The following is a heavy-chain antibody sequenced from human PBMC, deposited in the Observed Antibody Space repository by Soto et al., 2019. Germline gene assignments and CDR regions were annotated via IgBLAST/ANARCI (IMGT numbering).Heavy chain of an antibody. CDR1: GGSISSGGYS. CDR2: IYHSGST. J-gene: IGHJ4*02. Sequence: QLQLQESGSGLVKPSQTLSLTCAVSGGSISSGGYSWSWIRQPPGKGLEWIGYIYHSGSTYYNPSHKSRVTISVHRSKIQFSLKLSSVTAADTAVYYCARAVVTKYDYWGQGTLVSVSS. CDR3: ARAVVTKYDY. D-gene: IGHD2-15*01. V-gene: IGHV4-30-2*01.